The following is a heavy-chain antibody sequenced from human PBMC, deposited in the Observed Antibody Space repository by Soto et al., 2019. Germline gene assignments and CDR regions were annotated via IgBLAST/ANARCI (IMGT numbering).Heavy chain of an antibody. J-gene: IGHJ5*02. D-gene: IGHD6-13*01. V-gene: IGHV4-4*03. CDR2: IYHSGST. Sequence: LPETLSLTCAVSSGSISSNSQWWSWVRQPPGKGLEWIGEIYHSGSTNYNPSLKSRVTISVDTSKNQFSLKLSSVTAADTAVYYCARERPDGSRLDPWGQGTLVTVSS. CDR3: ARERPDGSRLDP. CDR1: SGSISSNSQW.